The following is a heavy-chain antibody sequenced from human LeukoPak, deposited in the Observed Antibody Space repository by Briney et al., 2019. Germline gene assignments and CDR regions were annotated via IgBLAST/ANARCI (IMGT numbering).Heavy chain of an antibody. CDR1: GGTFSSYA. CDR2: IIPIFGTA. Sequence: GASVKVSCKASGGTFSSYAISWVRQVPGQGLEWMGGIIPIFGTANYAQKFQGRVTITADKSTSTAYMELSSLRSEDTAVYYCARALKYYDILTGSNWFDPWGQGTLVTVSS. J-gene: IGHJ5*02. V-gene: IGHV1-69*06. CDR3: ARALKYYDILTGSNWFDP. D-gene: IGHD3-9*01.